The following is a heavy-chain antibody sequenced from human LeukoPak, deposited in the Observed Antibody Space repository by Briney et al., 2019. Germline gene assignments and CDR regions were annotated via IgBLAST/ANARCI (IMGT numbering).Heavy chain of an antibody. D-gene: IGHD2-15*01. CDR2: ISWNSGSI. J-gene: IGHJ3*02. CDR3: AKDICSGGSCYGDAFDI. Sequence: GRSLRLSCVASGFTFDDYAMHWVRQAPGKGVEWVSGISWNSGSIGYADSVKGRFTISRDNAKNSLYLQMNSLRAEDTALYYCAKDICSGGSCYGDAFDIWGQGTMVTVSS. CDR1: GFTFDDYA. V-gene: IGHV3-9*01.